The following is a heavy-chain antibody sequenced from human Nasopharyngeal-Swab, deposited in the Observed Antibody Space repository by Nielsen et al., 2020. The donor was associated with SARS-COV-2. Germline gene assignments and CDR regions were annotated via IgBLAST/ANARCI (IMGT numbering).Heavy chain of an antibody. J-gene: IGHJ4*02. CDR2: IFTSGNT. CDR3: AREDSYGDYFDY. V-gene: IGHV4-61*02. Sequence: SETLSLTCTVSGDSISSGSYYWTWIRQPAGEGLEWIGRIFTSGNTHYNPSLKSRVTISIDTSNSQFSLQLSSVTAADTAVYYCAREDSYGDYFDYWGQGTLVTVSS. CDR1: GDSISSGSYY. D-gene: IGHD4-17*01.